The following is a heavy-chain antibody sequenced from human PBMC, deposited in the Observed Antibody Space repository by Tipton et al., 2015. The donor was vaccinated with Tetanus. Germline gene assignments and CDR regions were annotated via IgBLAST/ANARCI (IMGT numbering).Heavy chain of an antibody. CDR2: ISGSGGST. CDR3: AKDFDPRRWFDP. V-gene: IGHV3-23*01. J-gene: IGHJ5*02. Sequence: SLRLSCAASGFTFSSYAMSWVRQAPGKGLEWVSAISGSGGSTYYADSVKGRFTISRDNAKNSLYLQMNSLRAEDTAVYYCAKDFDPRRWFDPWGQGILVTVSS. CDR1: GFTFSSYA.